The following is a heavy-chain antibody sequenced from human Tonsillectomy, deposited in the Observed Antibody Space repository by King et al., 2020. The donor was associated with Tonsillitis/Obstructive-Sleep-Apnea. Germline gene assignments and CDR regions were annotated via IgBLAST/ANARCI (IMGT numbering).Heavy chain of an antibody. CDR2: INPNSGGT. CDR1: GYTFTGYY. J-gene: IGHJ4*02. V-gene: IGHV1-2*02. CDR3: AREKPPYATGLFDY. D-gene: IGHD2-8*01. Sequence: QVQLVESGAEVKKPGASVKVSCKASGYTFTGYYMHWVRQAPGQGLEWMGWINPNSGGTSYAQKFQGRVTMTRDTSISTAYMELSGLRSDDTAVYYCAREKPPYATGLFDYWGQGTLVTVSS.